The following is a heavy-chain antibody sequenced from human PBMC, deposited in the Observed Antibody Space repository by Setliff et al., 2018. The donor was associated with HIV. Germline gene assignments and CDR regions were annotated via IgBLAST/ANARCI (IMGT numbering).Heavy chain of an antibody. CDR3: ARTSVSAAVYFDS. CDR2: IYHSGST. J-gene: IGHJ4*02. Sequence: PSETLSLTCAVSGYSISSGYYWGWIRQPPGKGLEWIGSIYHSGSTYYKSSLAGRLTMSIDTSRNQFSLKLRSVTAADTAVFYCARTSVSAAVYFDSWGQGTLVTVSS. D-gene: IGHD6-25*01. CDR1: GYSISSGYY. V-gene: IGHV4-38-2*01.